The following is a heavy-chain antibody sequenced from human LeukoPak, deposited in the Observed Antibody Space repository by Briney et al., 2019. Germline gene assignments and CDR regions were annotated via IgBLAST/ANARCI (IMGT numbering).Heavy chain of an antibody. CDR2: IYTSGST. Sequence: PSETLSLTCTVSGGSISSYYWSWIRQPAGKGLEWIGRIYTSGSTNYNPSLKSRVTMSVDTSKNQFSLKLSSVTAADTAVYYCARVSMITFGGRAPFDYWGQGTLVTVSS. V-gene: IGHV4-4*07. CDR3: ARVSMITFGGRAPFDY. J-gene: IGHJ4*02. CDR1: GGSISSYY. D-gene: IGHD3-16*01.